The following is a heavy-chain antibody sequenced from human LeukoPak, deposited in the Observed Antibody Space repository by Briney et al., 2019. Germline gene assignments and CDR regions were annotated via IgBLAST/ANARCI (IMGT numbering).Heavy chain of an antibody. V-gene: IGHV1-2*02. Sequence: ASVKVSCKASRYTITGYYMHSVRQAPGQGLEWMGWINPNSGGTNYAQKFQGRVTMTRDTSISTAYMELSRLRSDDTAVYYCARTGTYYYDSSGYLDYWGQGTLVTVSS. CDR3: ARTGTYYYDSSGYLDY. J-gene: IGHJ4*02. CDR1: RYTITGYY. D-gene: IGHD3-22*01. CDR2: INPNSGGT.